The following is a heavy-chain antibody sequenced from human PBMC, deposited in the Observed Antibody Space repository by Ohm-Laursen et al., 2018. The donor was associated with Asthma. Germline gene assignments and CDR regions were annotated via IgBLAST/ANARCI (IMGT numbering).Heavy chain of an antibody. V-gene: IGHV3-30-3*01. D-gene: IGHD3-3*01. CDR1: GFIVSTKF. CDR3: ARDVMEWYLPAFDF. Sequence: SSLRLSCAASGFIVSTKFMIWVRQAPGKGLEWVAVGGSYYDGGLKYYADSVNGRFTVSRDDSKNTLYLQMNSLRPDDTAVYYCARDVMEWYLPAFDFWGQGTLVTVSS. CDR2: GGSYYDGGLK. J-gene: IGHJ4*02.